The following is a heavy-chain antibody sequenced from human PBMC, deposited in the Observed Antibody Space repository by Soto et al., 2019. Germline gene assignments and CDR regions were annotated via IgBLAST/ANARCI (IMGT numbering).Heavy chain of an antibody. Sequence: QVQLVQSGAEVRNPGASVKLSCKASGYTFNMYYMHWVRQAPGQGLEWMGVINPNGDTTTYAQRFQGRLTMTRDTSTSTVYMDLTSLRSEDTAVYYCAGEGAAAARMFDNWGQGTLVTVSS. J-gene: IGHJ4*02. CDR2: INPNGDTT. CDR3: AGEGAAAARMFDN. V-gene: IGHV1-46*02. CDR1: GYTFNMYY. D-gene: IGHD6-13*01.